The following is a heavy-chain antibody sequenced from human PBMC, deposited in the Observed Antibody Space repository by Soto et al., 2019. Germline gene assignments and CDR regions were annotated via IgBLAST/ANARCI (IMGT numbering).Heavy chain of an antibody. CDR2: IKQDGSEK. CDR1: GFTISSYW. CDR3: ARIRTSGSGDYYYYHGMDV. D-gene: IGHD6-19*01. V-gene: IGHV3-7*05. Sequence: GGSLRLSCAASGFTISSYWISWIRQAPGKGLEWVANIKQDGSEKYYVDSVKGRFTISRDNAKNSLYLQMNSLRAEDTAVYYCARIRTSGSGDYYYYHGMDVWGQGTTVTVS. J-gene: IGHJ6*02.